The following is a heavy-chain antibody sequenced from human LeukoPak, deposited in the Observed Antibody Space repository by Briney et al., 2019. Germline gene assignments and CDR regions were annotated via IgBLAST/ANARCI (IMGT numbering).Heavy chain of an antibody. V-gene: IGHV4-39*01. J-gene: IGHJ4*02. D-gene: IGHD3-10*01. Sequence: SETLSLTCTVSGGSISSSSYYWGWLRQPPGKGLEWIGSIYYSGSTYYNPSLKSRVTISVDTSKNQFSLKLSSVTAADTAVYYCARCFRGVIDYWGQGTLVTVSS. CDR2: IYYSGST. CDR1: GGSISSSSYY. CDR3: ARCFRGVIDY.